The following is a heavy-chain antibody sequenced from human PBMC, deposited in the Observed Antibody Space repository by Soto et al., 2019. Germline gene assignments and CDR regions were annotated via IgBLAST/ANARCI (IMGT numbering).Heavy chain of an antibody. CDR2: IYFTGST. V-gene: IGHV4-61*01. CDR1: GGAVSSGTYY. Sequence: SETLSLTCTVSGGAVSSGTYYWSWIRQPPGKGLEWIGHIYFTGSTNYNPSLKSRVTMSLDTSRNQFSLRLSSVTAADTAVYYCTRGPPRVQWFDPWGLGTLVTVSS. J-gene: IGHJ5*02. CDR3: TRGPPRVQWFDP.